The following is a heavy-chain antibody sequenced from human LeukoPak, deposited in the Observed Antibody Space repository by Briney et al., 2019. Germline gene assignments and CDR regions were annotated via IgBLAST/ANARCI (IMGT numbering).Heavy chain of an antibody. CDR3: ARERQHGHDSTDFDY. V-gene: IGHV4-39*07. CDR2: IYYSGST. CDR1: GVSISSSSYY. D-gene: IGHD3-22*01. J-gene: IGHJ4*02. Sequence: SETLSLTCTVSGVSISSSSYYWGWIRQPPGKGLEWIGSIYYSGSTYYNPSLKSRVTISVDTSKNQFSLKLSSVTAADTAVYYCARERQHGHDSTDFDYWGQGTLVTVSS.